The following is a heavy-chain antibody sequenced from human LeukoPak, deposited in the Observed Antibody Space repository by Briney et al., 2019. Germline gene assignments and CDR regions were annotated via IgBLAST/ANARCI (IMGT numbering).Heavy chain of an antibody. J-gene: IGHJ4*02. CDR1: GFPFSSYW. V-gene: IGHV3-23*01. Sequence: PGGSLRLSCVASGFPFSSYWMTWVRQAPGRGLEWVSSVDGGGGGTYYADSVKGRFTISRDNSKDTLYLQMNSLRAEDTAVYYCAKAAIVVVVAATLPDYWGQGTLVTVSS. CDR3: AKAAIVVVVAATLPDY. D-gene: IGHD2-15*01. CDR2: VDGGGGGT.